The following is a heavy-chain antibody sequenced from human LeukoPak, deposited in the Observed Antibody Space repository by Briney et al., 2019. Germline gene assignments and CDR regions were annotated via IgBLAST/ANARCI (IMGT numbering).Heavy chain of an antibody. Sequence: PGGSLRLSCVASGFTVSSNFMSWVRQAPGKGLEWVSVIYSGGSTYFADSVKRRFTISRDNPKNTVYLQMNSLRAEDTAVYCCARERVRDYYDSSGYLDYWGQGTLVTVSS. D-gene: IGHD3-22*01. CDR1: GFTVSSNF. CDR2: IYSGGST. J-gene: IGHJ4*02. CDR3: ARERVRDYYDSSGYLDY. V-gene: IGHV3-53*01.